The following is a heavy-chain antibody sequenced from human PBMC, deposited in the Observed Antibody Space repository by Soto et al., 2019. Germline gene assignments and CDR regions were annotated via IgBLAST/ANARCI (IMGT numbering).Heavy chain of an antibody. V-gene: IGHV1-18*01. D-gene: IGHD4-17*01. CDR2: ISAYNGNT. CDR1: GYTFTSYG. Sequence: QVQLVQSGAEVKKPGASVKVSCKASGYTFTSYGISWVRQAPGQGLEWMGWISAYNGNTNYAQKLQGRVTMTTDTSTSTAYMELRSLRSDDTAVYYCARVAYSRNDYGETYNWFDPWGQGTLVTVSS. CDR3: ARVAYSRNDYGETYNWFDP. J-gene: IGHJ5*02.